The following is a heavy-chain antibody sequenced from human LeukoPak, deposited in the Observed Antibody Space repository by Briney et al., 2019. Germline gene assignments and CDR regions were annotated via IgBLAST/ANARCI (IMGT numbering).Heavy chain of an antibody. CDR3: ARVYDSSGYPFDY. V-gene: IGHV3-21*01. J-gene: IGHJ4*02. Sequence: GGSLRLSCAASGFTFSSYSMNWVRQAPGKGLEWVSSISSSSSYIYYADSVKGRFTISRDNAKNSLYLQMNSLRAEDTAVYYCARVYDSSGYPFDYWGQGTLVTVSS. D-gene: IGHD3-22*01. CDR1: GFTFSSYS. CDR2: ISSSSSYI.